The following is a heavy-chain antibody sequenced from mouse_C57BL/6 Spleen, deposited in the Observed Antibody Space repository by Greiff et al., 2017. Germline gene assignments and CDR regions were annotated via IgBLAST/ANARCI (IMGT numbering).Heavy chain of an antibody. D-gene: IGHD1-1*01. J-gene: IGHJ3*01. CDR1: GYTFTSYW. Sequence: VQLQQSGAELVMPGASVKLSCKASGYTFTSYWMHWVKQRPGQGLEWIGEIDPSDSYTNYNQKFKGKSTLTVDKSSSTAYMQLSSLTSEDSAVYYCARSELLAWFAYWGRGTLVTVSA. CDR2: IDPSDSYT. V-gene: IGHV1-69*01. CDR3: ARSELLAWFAY.